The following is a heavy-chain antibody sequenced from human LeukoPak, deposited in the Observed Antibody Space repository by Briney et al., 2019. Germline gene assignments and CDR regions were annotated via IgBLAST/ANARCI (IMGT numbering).Heavy chain of an antibody. CDR1: GYTFTSYG. V-gene: IGHV1-18*01. D-gene: IGHD4-23*01. CDR3: ARDRGYGGNSELYYYYYGMDV. Sequence: ASVKVSCKASGYTFTSYGISWVRQAPGQGLEWMGWISAYNGNTNYAQKLQGRVTMTTDTSTSTAYMELRSLRSDDTAVYYCARDRGYGGNSELYYYYYGMDVWGQGTTVTVSS. CDR2: ISAYNGNT. J-gene: IGHJ6*02.